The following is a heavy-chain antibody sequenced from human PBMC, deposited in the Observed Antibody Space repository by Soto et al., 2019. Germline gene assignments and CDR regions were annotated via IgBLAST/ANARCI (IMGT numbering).Heavy chain of an antibody. Sequence: QLQLQESGPGLVKPSETLSLTCTVSGGSISSSSYYWGWIRQPPGKGLEWIGSIYYSGSTYYNPSLKRRVTISVDTSKNQFSLKLSSVTAADTAVYYCARQLVGYSGYHFMYYYYYMDVWGKGTTVTVSS. V-gene: IGHV4-39*01. J-gene: IGHJ6*03. CDR3: ARQLVGYSGYHFMYYYYYMDV. CDR1: GGSISSSSYY. CDR2: IYYSGST. D-gene: IGHD5-12*01.